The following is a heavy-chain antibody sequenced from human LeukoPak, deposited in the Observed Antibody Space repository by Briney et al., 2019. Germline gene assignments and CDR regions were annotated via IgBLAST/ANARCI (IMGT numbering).Heavy chain of an antibody. CDR1: GGSISSSGYY. D-gene: IGHD2-15*01. CDR2: INHSGST. Sequence: SETLSLTCTVSGGSISSSGYYWGWIRQPPGTGLEWLGEINHSGSTNYNPSLKSRVTISVDTSKNQFSLKLSSVTAADTAVYYCARGGYCSGGSCYSGLDYWGQGTLVTVSS. CDR3: ARGGYCSGGSCYSGLDY. V-gene: IGHV4-39*07. J-gene: IGHJ4*02.